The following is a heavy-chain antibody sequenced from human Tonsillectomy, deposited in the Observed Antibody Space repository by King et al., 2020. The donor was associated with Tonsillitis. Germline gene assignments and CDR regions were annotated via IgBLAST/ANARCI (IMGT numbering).Heavy chain of an antibody. CDR3: ARGTSPRGAFDS. V-gene: IGHV1-69*06. CDR2: VTPNLRTE. D-gene: IGHD1-14*01. Sequence: QLVQSGAEVKKPESSVKVSCKTSGGPFINYAISWVRQAPGQGLEWMGGVTPNLRTENYAQRFQDRVTIYADKSTTTPYMELKNLRSEDTAIYYFARGTSPRGAFDSWGQGTLVTVSS. J-gene: IGHJ4*02. CDR1: GGPFINYA.